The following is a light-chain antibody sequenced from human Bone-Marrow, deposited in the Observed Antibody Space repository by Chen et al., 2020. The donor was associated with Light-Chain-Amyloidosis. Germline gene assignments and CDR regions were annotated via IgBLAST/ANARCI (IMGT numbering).Light chain of an antibody. CDR2: DND. CDR3: GAWDSSLNTWV. CDR1: SPTLGNNY. Sequence: QSVLPHPPSVSAAPGQRVPLSRSGSSPTLGNNYVSLYQQFPGTAPTLLIYDNDKRPSGIPDVFSGSKSGTSATLGITGLQTGDEADYFCGAWDSSLNTWVFGGGTKLTVL. J-gene: IGLJ3*02. V-gene: IGLV1-51*01.